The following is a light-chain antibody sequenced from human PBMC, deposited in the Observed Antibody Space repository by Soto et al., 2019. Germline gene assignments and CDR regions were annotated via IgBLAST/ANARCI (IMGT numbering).Light chain of an antibody. CDR3: ATWDDSLNGYV. Sequence: QSVLTQPPSASGTPGQRITISCSGSGSNIGSNAVTWYHQLPRTAPKLLIYTNNQRPSGVPDRFSGSKSGTSASLAISGLQSGDEADYSCATWDDSLNGYVFGTGTKVTVL. J-gene: IGLJ1*01. V-gene: IGLV1-44*01. CDR2: TNN. CDR1: GSNIGSNA.